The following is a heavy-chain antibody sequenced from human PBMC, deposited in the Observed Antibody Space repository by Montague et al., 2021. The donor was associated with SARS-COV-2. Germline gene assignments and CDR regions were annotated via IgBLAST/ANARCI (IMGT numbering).Heavy chain of an antibody. CDR2: ISYDGSNK. CDR3: ARSGSGSYSSWFDP. J-gene: IGHJ5*02. Sequence: SLRLSCAASGFTFSSYAMHWVRQAPGKGLEWVAVISYDGSNKYYADSMKGRFTISRDNSKNTLYLQMNSLRAEDTAVYYCARSGSGSYSSWFDPWGQGTLVTVSS. V-gene: IGHV3-30-3*01. D-gene: IGHD3-10*01. CDR1: GFTFSSYA.